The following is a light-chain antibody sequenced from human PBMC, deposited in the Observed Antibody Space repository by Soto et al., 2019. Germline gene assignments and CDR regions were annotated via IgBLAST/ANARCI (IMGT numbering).Light chain of an antibody. J-gene: IGLJ3*02. CDR2: DVN. CDR1: SGDIGAYNY. Sequence: QSVLTQPRSVSGSPGQSVTFSYTGTSGDIGAYNYVSWYQFHPGKAPKMIIYDVNKRPSGVPDRFSGSKSGNTASLTISWLQAEDEADYYCCSYAHTSRVFGGGTKLTVL. V-gene: IGLV2-11*01. CDR3: CSYAHTSRV.